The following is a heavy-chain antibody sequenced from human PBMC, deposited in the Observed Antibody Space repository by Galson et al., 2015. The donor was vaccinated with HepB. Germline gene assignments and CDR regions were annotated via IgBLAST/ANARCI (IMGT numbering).Heavy chain of an antibody. D-gene: IGHD2-15*01. J-gene: IGHJ6*02. CDR1: GFIFSSYG. CDR3: AREKADEDYGMDV. CDR2: TSYDGSNN. V-gene: IGHV3-30*03. Sequence: LRLSCAASGFIFSSYGMHWVRQAPGKGLEWVAITSYDGSNNFYADSVKGRFTVSRDNSKETLYLQMNSLRVEDTAVYYCAREKADEDYGMDVWGQGATVAVSS.